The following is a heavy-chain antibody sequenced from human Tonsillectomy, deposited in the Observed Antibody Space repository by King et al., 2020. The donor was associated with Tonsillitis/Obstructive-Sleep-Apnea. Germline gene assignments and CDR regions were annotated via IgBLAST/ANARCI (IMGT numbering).Heavy chain of an antibody. Sequence: VQLVESGGGLVKPGGSPRLSCAASGFTFSDYSMSWIRQAPGKGVEWVSYITSSSSYTNYADSVKGRFTISRDNAKNSLNLQMNGLRAEDTAVYYCARNAEAAEFFDFWGQGTLVSVSS. CDR2: ITSSSSYT. CDR3: ARNAEAAEFFDF. D-gene: IGHD6-13*01. V-gene: IGHV3-11*06. CDR1: GFTFSDYS. J-gene: IGHJ4*02.